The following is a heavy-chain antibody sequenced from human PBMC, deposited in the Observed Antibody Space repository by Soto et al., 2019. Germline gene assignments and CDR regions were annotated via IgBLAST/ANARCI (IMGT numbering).Heavy chain of an antibody. CDR3: AKDNQPLLTPIGGMDV. Sequence: GGSLRLSCASSCFTCSSYGMHWVRQAPGKGLEWVAVISYDGSNKYYADSVRGRFTISRDNSKNTLYLQMNSLRAEDTAVYYCAKDNQPLLTPIGGMDVWGQGTTVTVSS. D-gene: IGHD2-21*02. CDR1: CFTCSSYG. CDR2: ISYDGSNK. V-gene: IGHV3-30*18. J-gene: IGHJ6*02.